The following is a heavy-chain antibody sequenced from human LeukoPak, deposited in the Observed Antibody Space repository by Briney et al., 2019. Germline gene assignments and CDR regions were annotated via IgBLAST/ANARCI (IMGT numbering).Heavy chain of an antibody. V-gene: IGHV3-33*01. Sequence: GGSLRLSCAASGFTFSSYGMHWVRQAPGKGLEGGAVIWYDGSNKYYADSVKGRFTISRDNSKNTLYLQMNSLRAEDTAVYYCAREGRTQWLVRSSGNGMDVWGQGTTVTVSS. CDR3: AREGRTQWLVRSSGNGMDV. J-gene: IGHJ6*02. D-gene: IGHD6-19*01. CDR1: GFTFSSYG. CDR2: IWYDGSNK.